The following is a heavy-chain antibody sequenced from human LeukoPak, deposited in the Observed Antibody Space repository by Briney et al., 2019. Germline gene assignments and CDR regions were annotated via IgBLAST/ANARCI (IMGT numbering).Heavy chain of an antibody. CDR2: INPNSGGT. V-gene: IGHV1-2*02. CDR1: GYTFTGYY. CDR3: TTTKINYTFLTTYDY. J-gene: IGHJ4*02. D-gene: IGHD3-9*01. Sequence: ASVKVSCKASGYTFTGYYMHWVRQAPGQGLEWMGWINPNSGGTNYAQKFQGRVTMTRDTSISTAYMELSSLTSEDTAVYYCTTTKINYTFLTTYDYWGQGTLVTVSS.